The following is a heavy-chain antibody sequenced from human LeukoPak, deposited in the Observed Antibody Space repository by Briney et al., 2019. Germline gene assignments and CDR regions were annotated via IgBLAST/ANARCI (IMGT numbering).Heavy chain of an antibody. V-gene: IGHV4-34*01. D-gene: IGHD6-13*01. CDR3: ARGRHSSSWYGGSYFDY. CDR1: VGSFRVYY. CDR2: ITHSGGT. Sequence: NPSETLCLTCAVYVGSFRVYYCSWIRRPPRRGLWWSGEITHSGGTNSNPSLKSRVTLSVDTSKNQFSLKLSSVTAADTAVYYCARGRHSSSWYGGSYFDYWGQGTLVTVSS. J-gene: IGHJ4*02.